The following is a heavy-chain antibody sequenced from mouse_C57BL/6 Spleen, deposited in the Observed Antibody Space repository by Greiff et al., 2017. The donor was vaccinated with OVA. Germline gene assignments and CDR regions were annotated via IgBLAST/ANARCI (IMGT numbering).Heavy chain of an antibody. CDR3: ARWMDYYAMDY. CDR1: GYSFTGYY. D-gene: IGHD2-3*01. Sequence: EVKLVESGPELVKPGASVKISCKASGYSFTGYYMNWVKQSPEKSLEWIGEINPSTGGTTYNQKFKAKATLTVDKSSSTAYMQLKSLTSEDSAVYYCARWMDYYAMDYWGQGTSVTVSS. CDR2: INPSTGGT. V-gene: IGHV1-42*01. J-gene: IGHJ4*01.